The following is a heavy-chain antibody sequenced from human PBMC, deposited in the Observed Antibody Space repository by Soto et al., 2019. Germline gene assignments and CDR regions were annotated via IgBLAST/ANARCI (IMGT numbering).Heavy chain of an antibody. CDR1: VFTFTSYG. CDR3: ARSRDGYSFYFYYGMDG. V-gene: IGHV3-30*03. CDR2: ILHDGSAE. D-gene: IGHD4-4*01. J-gene: IGHJ6*02. Sequence: VRLSCAASVFTFTSYGMHWVRQAPGKGLEWMALILHDGSAEYYADSVKGRFTISRDNSKSTLYLQMNSLRAEDTAVYYCARSRDGYSFYFYYGMDGWGQGTTVTVSS.